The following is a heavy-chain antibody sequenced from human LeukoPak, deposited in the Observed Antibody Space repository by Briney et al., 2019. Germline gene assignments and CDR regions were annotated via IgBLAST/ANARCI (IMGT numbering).Heavy chain of an antibody. CDR3: VKGASASRATYYYDNNWFDP. V-gene: IGHV3-64D*06. D-gene: IGHD3-22*01. CDR1: GYTFSTCA. CDR2: ISANRRTT. Sequence: PGGSLRVSCSASGYTFSTCAMHWVRQAPGKGLEYVSAISANRRTTDYAESVRGRFTIPRDNSKNTLYLQMSSLRPEDTAVYYCVKGASASRATYYYDNNWFDPWGQGTLVTVSS. J-gene: IGHJ5*02.